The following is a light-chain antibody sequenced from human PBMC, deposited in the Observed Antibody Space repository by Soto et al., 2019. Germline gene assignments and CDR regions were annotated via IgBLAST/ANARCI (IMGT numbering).Light chain of an antibody. CDR2: SAS. V-gene: IGKV3D-15*01. CDR1: QSVSSS. J-gene: IGKJ1*01. Sequence: EIVMTQSPATLSVSPGERATLSCRVSQSVSSSLAWFQQQPGQAPRLLIYSASTRAPGVPARFSGSGSETDFTLTINSLQSDDFTVYYCQQYSNWPRTFGQGTKVDIK. CDR3: QQYSNWPRT.